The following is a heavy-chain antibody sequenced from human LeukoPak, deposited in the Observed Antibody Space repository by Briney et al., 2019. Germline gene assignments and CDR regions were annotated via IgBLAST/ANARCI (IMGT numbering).Heavy chain of an antibody. CDR1: GGSISSYY. CDR3: ARGKVVAGTPGQNSWDY. Sequence: SETLSLTCTVSGGSISSYYRNWIRQPAGKGLEWIGRIHTNGSTNNNPSLKSRVTVSVATSRNPFSLKLSSVTAADTAAYYCARGKVVAGTPGQNSWDYWGQGTPVTASS. CDR2: IHTNGST. D-gene: IGHD6-19*01. V-gene: IGHV4-4*07. J-gene: IGHJ4*02.